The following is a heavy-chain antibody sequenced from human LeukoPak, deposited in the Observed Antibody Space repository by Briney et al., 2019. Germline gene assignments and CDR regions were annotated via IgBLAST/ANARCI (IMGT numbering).Heavy chain of an antibody. CDR1: GGSVSSGSYY. D-gene: IGHD3-10*01. J-gene: IGHJ4*02. Sequence: SETLSLTCTVSGGSVSSGSYYWSWIRQPPGKGLEWIGDIYYSGSTNYNPSLKSRVTISVDTSNNRFSLKLSSVTAADTAVYYCARAPPSAPFDYWGQGTLVTVSS. CDR3: ARAPPSAPFDY. CDR2: IYYSGST. V-gene: IGHV4-61*01.